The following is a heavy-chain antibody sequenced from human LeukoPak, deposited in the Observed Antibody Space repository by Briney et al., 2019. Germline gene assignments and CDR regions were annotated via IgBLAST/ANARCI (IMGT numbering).Heavy chain of an antibody. J-gene: IGHJ4*02. CDR2: IYTSGST. V-gene: IGHV4-4*07. Sequence: SETLSLTCTVSGGSISSYYWSWIRQPAGKGLEWIGRIYTSGSTNYNPSLKSRVTMSVDTSKNQFSLKLSSVTAADTAVYYCARDRYYYGSGSYPLDYWGQGTLVAVSS. CDR3: ARDRYYYGSGSYPLDY. CDR1: GGSISSYY. D-gene: IGHD3-10*01.